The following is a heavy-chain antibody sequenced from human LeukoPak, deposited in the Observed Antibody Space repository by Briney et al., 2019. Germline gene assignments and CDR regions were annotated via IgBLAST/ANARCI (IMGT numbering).Heavy chain of an antibody. J-gene: IGHJ4*02. Sequence: PSETLSLTCAVYGGSFSGYYWSWIRQPPGKGLEWIGEINHSGSTNYNPSLKSRVTISVDTSKNQFSLKLSSVTAADTAVYYCARVGVGARPRGNDAFDYWGLGTLVTVSS. V-gene: IGHV4-34*01. CDR1: GGSFSGYY. CDR3: ARVGVGARPRGNDAFDY. D-gene: IGHD1-26*01. CDR2: INHSGST.